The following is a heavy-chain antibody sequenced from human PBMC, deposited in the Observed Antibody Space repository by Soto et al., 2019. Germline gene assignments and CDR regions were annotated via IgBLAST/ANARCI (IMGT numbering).Heavy chain of an antibody. CDR2: INTGNGNT. Sequence: ASVKVSCKASGYTFTSYAMHWVRQAPGQRLEWMGWINTGNGNTKYSQKFQGRVTITRDTSASTAYMELSSLRSEDTAVYYCARAWVVVTAPDYWGQGTLVTVSS. D-gene: IGHD2-21*02. CDR3: ARAWVVVTAPDY. CDR1: GYTFTSYA. V-gene: IGHV1-3*04. J-gene: IGHJ4*02.